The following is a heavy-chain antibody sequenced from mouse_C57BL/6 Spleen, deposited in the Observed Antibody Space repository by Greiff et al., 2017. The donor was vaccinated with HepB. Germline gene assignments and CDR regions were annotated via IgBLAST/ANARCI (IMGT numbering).Heavy chain of an antibody. Sequence: VQLQQSGAELVRPGASVKLSCTASGFNIKDDYMHWVKQRPEQGLEWIGWIDPENGDTEYASKFQGKATITADTSSNTAYLQLSSLTSEDTAVYYCTTSTTVVERSLFAYWGQGTLVTVSA. V-gene: IGHV14-4*01. J-gene: IGHJ3*01. D-gene: IGHD1-1*01. CDR1: GFNIKDDY. CDR3: TTSTTVVERSLFAY. CDR2: IDPENGDT.